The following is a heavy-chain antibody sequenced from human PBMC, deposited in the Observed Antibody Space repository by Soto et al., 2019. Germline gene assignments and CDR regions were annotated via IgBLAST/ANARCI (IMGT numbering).Heavy chain of an antibody. D-gene: IGHD6-19*01. V-gene: IGHV1-2*04. Sequence: GSVEVHFKASGYPLTGYYMHFVRQAPGQGLEWMGWINPNSGGTNYAQKFQGWVTMTRDTSISTAYMELRRLRSDDTAVYYCARPLNIAVAAPYNWFDPWGQGTMVTVSS. CDR3: ARPLNIAVAAPYNWFDP. CDR2: INPNSGGT. CDR1: GYPLTGYY. J-gene: IGHJ5*02.